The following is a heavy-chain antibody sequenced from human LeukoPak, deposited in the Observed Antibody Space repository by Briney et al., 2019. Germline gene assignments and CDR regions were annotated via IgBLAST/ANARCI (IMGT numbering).Heavy chain of an antibody. J-gene: IGHJ5*02. D-gene: IGHD2-2*01. CDR2: IKSKTDGGTT. V-gene: IGHV3-15*01. Sequence: PGGSLRLSCAASGFTFSNAWMSWVRQAPGKGLEWVGRIKSKTDGGTTDYAAPVKGRFTISRGDSKNTLYLQMNSLKTEDTAVYYCTTVDCSSTSCYSLGFDPWGQGTLVTVSS. CDR1: GFTFSNAW. CDR3: TTVDCSSTSCYSLGFDP.